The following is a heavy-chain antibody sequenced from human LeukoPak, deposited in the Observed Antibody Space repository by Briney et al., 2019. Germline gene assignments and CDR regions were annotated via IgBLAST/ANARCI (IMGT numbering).Heavy chain of an antibody. CDR1: GFTLSNYW. D-gene: IGHD2-15*01. Sequence: GGSLRLSCAASGFTLSNYWMQWVRQAPGKGLVWVSRINSDGSITTYADSVKGRFTVSRDNAKNTLFLQMNSLRDEDTAVYYCARGVYCSGGSCYRGFDSWGQGTLVTVSS. J-gene: IGHJ4*02. V-gene: IGHV3-74*03. CDR2: INSDGSIT. CDR3: ARGVYCSGGSCYRGFDS.